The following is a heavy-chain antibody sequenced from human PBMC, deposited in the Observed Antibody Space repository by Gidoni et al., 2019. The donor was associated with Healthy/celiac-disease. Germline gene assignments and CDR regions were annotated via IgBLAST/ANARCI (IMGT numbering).Heavy chain of an antibody. CDR1: GFTFSSYW. D-gene: IGHD3-3*01. V-gene: IGHV3-7*01. Sequence: EVQLVESGGGLVQPGGSLRLSCAASGFTFSSYWMSWVRQAPGKGLEWVSNIKQDGSEKYYVDSVKGRFTISRDNAKNSLYLQMNSLRAEDTAVYYCARGPYYDFWSGYYTHYYYGMDVWGQGTTVTVSS. CDR2: IKQDGSEK. J-gene: IGHJ6*02. CDR3: ARGPYYDFWSGYYTHYYYGMDV.